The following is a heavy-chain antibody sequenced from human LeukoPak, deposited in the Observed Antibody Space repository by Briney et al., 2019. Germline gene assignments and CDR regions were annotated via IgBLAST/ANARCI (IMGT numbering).Heavy chain of an antibody. J-gene: IGHJ3*02. CDR1: GYTFTGYY. V-gene: IGHV1-69*02. D-gene: IGHD3-22*01. CDR2: IIPSLGIA. CDR3: ARYYYYDSPDSFDI. Sequence: SVKVSCKASGYTFTGYYIHWVRQAPGQGLEWMGRIIPSLGIAKYAQKFQGRVTITADKSTSTAYMELSSLRSEDTAVYYCARYYYYDSPDSFDIWGQGTKVTVSS.